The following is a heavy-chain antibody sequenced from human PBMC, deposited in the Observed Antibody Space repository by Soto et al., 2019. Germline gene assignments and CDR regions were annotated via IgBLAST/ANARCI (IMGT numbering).Heavy chain of an antibody. Sequence: QVQLQESGPGLVKPSQTLSLTCTVSGGSLSSGGYYWSWIRQHPGKGLEWIGYIYYSGSTYYNPSLKSRVTISVDTSKNQCCLKLSSVTAADTAVYYCARSSTSASYFDYWGQGTLVTVSS. J-gene: IGHJ4*02. CDR2: IYYSGST. CDR3: ARSSTSASYFDY. D-gene: IGHD2-2*01. CDR1: GGSLSSGGYY. V-gene: IGHV4-31*03.